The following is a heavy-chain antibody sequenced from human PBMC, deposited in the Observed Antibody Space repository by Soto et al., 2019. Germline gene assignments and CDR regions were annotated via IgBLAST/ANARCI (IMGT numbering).Heavy chain of an antibody. CDR2: INPNSGLR. J-gene: IGHJ4*02. Sequence: VQLVQSGADVKEPGASVKVSCQASGYTFTGHVIHWVRQAPGQGREWMGSINPNSGLRTYAERVRGRVTMTSDMSSRPVYMDLSSLTFDDTAVYYCARDMTRTVVPYFDFWGQGTLVTVSS. CDR3: ARDMTRTVVPYFDF. CDR1: GYTFTGHV. V-gene: IGHV1-2*02. D-gene: IGHD1-7*01.